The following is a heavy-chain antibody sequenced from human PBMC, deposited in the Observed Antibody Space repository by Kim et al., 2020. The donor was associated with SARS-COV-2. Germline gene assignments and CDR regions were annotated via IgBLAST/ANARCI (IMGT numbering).Heavy chain of an antibody. J-gene: IGHJ5*02. CDR3: ARVIAVAGTRWFDP. D-gene: IGHD6-19*01. CDR1: GFTFSDYY. V-gene: IGHV3-11*04. CDR2: ISSSGSTI. Sequence: GGSLRLSCAASGFTFSDYYMSWIRQAPGKGLEWVSYISSSGSTIYYADSVKGRFTISRDNAKNSLYLQMNSLRAEDTAVYYCARVIAVAGTRWFDPWGQGTLVTVSS.